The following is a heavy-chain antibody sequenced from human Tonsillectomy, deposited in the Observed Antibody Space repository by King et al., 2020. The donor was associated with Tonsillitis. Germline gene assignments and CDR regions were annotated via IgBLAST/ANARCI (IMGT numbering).Heavy chain of an antibody. CDR1: GGTFSRYA. D-gene: IGHD3-10*01. V-gene: IGHV1-69*01. Sequence: VQLVQSGAEVKKPGSSVKVSCKDSGGTFSRYAIRWVRQAPGQGLEWMGGIIPIFGTANYAQKFQGRVTITADESTSTAYMELSSLRSEDTAVYYCASNDGQAYGAFDIWGQGTIVTVSS. CDR3: ASNDGQAYGAFDI. CDR2: IIPIFGTA. J-gene: IGHJ3*02.